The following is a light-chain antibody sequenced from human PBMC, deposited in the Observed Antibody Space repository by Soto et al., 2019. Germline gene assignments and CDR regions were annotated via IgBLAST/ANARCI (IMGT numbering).Light chain of an antibody. J-gene: IGKJ1*01. CDR2: GAS. CDR1: HNVNTN. Sequence: EGVMGQSPATLSVYPWDRARLSCGASHNVNTNVAWYQQRPGQPPRLLIYGASTRASDVPGRFSGSGSGREFTLTISSLQSEDFAIYSCHQYNSWPWTFGQGTKVDIK. V-gene: IGKV3-15*01. CDR3: HQYNSWPWT.